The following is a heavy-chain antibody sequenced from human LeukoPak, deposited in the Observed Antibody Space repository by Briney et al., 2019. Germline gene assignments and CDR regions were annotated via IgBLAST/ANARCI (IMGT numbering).Heavy chain of an antibody. Sequence: GGSLRLSCAASGITFSNYWMHWVRQAPGKGLVWVSRISSDGSSTNHADSVKGRFTISRDNAKNTLYLQMNSLRAEDTAVYYCAKGGGKVQDYWGQGTLVTVSS. CDR1: GITFSNYW. D-gene: IGHD4-23*01. CDR2: ISSDGSST. V-gene: IGHV3-74*01. CDR3: AKGGGKVQDY. J-gene: IGHJ4*02.